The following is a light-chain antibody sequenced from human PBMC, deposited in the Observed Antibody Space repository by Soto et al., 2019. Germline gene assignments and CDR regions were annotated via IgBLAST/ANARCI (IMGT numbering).Light chain of an antibody. J-gene: IGKJ2*01. CDR2: AAS. V-gene: IGKV1-6*01. Sequence: AIQMTQSPSSLSASVGDRVTITCRASQGIRNDLGWYQQKPGKAPKLLIYAASSLQSGVPTRFSGSGSGTDFTLTISSLQPEDFATYYCLQDYNYPPFGQGTKLEIK. CDR3: LQDYNYPP. CDR1: QGIRND.